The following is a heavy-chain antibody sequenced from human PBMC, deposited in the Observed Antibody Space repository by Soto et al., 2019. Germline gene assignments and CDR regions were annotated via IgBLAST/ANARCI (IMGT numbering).Heavy chain of an antibody. CDR1: GDSISSSTYY. D-gene: IGHD2-21*01. CDR3: ARLAYSGYFQT. CDR2: IYYSGAA. V-gene: IGHV4-39*02. J-gene: IGHJ1*01. Sequence: SETLSLTYDVSGDSISSSTYYWGWIRQPPGKGLEWLASIYYSGAAYYNPSLRSRVSISVDTSNNRFSLALTSLTAADTAVYFCARLAYSGYFQTWGQGSLVTSPQ.